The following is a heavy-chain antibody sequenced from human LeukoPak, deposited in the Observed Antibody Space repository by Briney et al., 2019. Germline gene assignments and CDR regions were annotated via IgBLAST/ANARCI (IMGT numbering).Heavy chain of an antibody. CDR1: GFTFSNYE. CDR3: ARSGGGSWFDP. D-gene: IGHD3-16*01. CDR2: ISPTGSTI. J-gene: IGHJ5*02. Sequence: GGSLRLSCAASGFTFSNYEMNWVRQAPGKGLEWISYISPTGSTIYYADSVKGRFTISRDNAKNSLYLQMSSLRAEDTALYYCARSGGGSWFDPWGQGTLVTVSS. V-gene: IGHV3-48*03.